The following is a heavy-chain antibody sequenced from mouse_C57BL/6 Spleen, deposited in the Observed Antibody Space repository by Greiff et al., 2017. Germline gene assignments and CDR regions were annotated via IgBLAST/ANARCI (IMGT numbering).Heavy chain of an antibody. CDR1: GFTFSDYY. CDR3: ARQGNYYGSFYWYFDV. V-gene: IGHV5-16*01. D-gene: IGHD1-1*01. CDR2: INYDGSST. J-gene: IGHJ1*03. Sequence: EVQRVESEGGLVQPGSSMKLSCTASGFTFSDYYMAWVRQVPEKGLEWVANINYDGSSTYYLDSLKSRFIISRDNAKNILYLQMSSLKSEDTATYYCARQGNYYGSFYWYFDVWGTGTTVTVSS.